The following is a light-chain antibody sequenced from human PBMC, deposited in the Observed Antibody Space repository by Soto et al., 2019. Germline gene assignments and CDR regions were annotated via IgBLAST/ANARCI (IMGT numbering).Light chain of an antibody. CDR1: QSVVSSY. J-gene: IGKJ1*01. CDR2: GSS. CDR3: QQYGHSPWT. V-gene: IGKV3-20*01. Sequence: EILLTQSPATLSLSPGERATLSCRASQSVVSSYVAWYQQTPGQAHRLLIYGSSNRATGIPDRFSVSGSGTDFTLTISRLEPEDFAVYYCQQYGHSPWTFGQGTKWIS.